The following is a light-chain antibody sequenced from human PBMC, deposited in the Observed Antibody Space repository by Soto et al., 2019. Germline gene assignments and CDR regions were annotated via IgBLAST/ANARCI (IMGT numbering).Light chain of an antibody. CDR3: QSYDSSNHDVV. CDR1: SGSIASSY. Sequence: NFMLTQPHSVSESPGKTVTISCTRSSGSIASSYVQWYQQRPGSAPTTVIYEDNQRPSGVPDRFSGSIDSSSNSASLTISGLKTEDEADYYCQSYDSSNHDVVFGGGTKLTVL. CDR2: EDN. V-gene: IGLV6-57*04. J-gene: IGLJ2*01.